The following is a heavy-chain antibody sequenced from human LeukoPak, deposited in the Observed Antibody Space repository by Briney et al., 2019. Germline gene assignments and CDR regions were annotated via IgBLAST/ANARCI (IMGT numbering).Heavy chain of an antibody. Sequence: PGGSLRLSCAASGFTFSSYAMTWVRQAPGKGLEWVAFIRYDGSNKYYADSVKGRFTISRDNSKNTLYLQMNSLRAEDTAVYYCAKAGRIFGVVIGDYWGQGTLVTVSS. CDR1: GFTFSSYA. J-gene: IGHJ4*02. D-gene: IGHD3-3*01. CDR2: IRYDGSNK. V-gene: IGHV3-30*02. CDR3: AKAGRIFGVVIGDY.